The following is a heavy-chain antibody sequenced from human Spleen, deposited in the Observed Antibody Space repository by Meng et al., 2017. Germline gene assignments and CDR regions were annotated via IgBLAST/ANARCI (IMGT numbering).Heavy chain of an antibody. D-gene: IGHD6-13*01. Sequence: SETLSLTCTVSDASISSYYWNWIRQPPGKGLEWIGYISYSGSTNYNPSLKSRVTISVDTSKNQFSLKLSSVTAADTAVFYCAREFIAAAGTVYYGMDVWGQGTTVTVSS. CDR2: ISYSGST. J-gene: IGHJ6*02. V-gene: IGHV4-59*01. CDR1: DASISSYY. CDR3: AREFIAAAGTVYYGMDV.